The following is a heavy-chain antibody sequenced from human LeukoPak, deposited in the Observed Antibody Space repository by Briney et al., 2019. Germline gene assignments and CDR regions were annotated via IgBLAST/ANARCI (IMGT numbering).Heavy chain of an antibody. D-gene: IGHD2-8*01. CDR2: INPSAGST. CDR3: ARVPNWRYYLDY. CDR1: GYTLSSYD. V-gene: IGHV1-46*01. Sequence: ASVKVSCKASGYTLSSYDMHWVRQAPGQGLEWMAIINPSAGSTDYARKFQGRVTVDRDTSTSTVYMELSSLTAEDTDVYYCARVPNWRYYLDYWGQGTLVTVSS. J-gene: IGHJ4*02.